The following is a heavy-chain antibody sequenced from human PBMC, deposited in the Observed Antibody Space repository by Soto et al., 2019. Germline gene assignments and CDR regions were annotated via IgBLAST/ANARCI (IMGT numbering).Heavy chain of an antibody. CDR2: ISSSSSYI. Sequence: EVQLVESGGGLVKPGGSLRLSCAASGFTFSSYSMNWIRQAPGKGLEWVSSISSSSSYIYYADSVKGRFTISRDNAKNSLYLQMNSLRAEDTAVYYCARDLLWAAAAFGAFDICGQGTMVTVSS. CDR1: GFTFSSYS. D-gene: IGHD6-13*01. V-gene: IGHV3-21*01. J-gene: IGHJ3*02. CDR3: ARDLLWAAAAFGAFDI.